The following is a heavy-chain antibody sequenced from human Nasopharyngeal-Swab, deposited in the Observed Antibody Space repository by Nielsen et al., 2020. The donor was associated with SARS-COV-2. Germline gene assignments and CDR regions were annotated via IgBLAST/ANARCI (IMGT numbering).Heavy chain of an antibody. Sequence: GESLKISCIVSGSNFAEDDVYWVRQAPGRGLEWLGFIATNTYGGTAKYAASVRDRFSISRDDSRNVAYLQMDRLTLDDTALYHCVRGQKAFDVWGQGAMVTVSS. V-gene: IGHV3-49*04. CDR1: GSNFAEDD. J-gene: IGHJ3*01. CDR3: VRGQKAFDV. CDR2: IATNTYGGTA.